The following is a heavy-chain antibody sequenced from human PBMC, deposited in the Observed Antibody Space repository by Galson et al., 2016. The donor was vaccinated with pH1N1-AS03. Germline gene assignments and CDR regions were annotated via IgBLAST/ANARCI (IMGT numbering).Heavy chain of an antibody. CDR1: GYSFINYW. CDR2: INPGNSDT. V-gene: IGHV5-51*01. J-gene: IGHJ4*02. Sequence: QSGAEVKKPGESLKISCKGSGYSFINYWIVWVRQMPGKGLEWMGIINPGNSDTRYSPSIQGQVTISADKSISTAYLQWSSLKASDTAIYYCARRISVTGREFDYWGQGTLVAVSS. D-gene: IGHD6-13*01. CDR3: ARRISVTGREFDY.